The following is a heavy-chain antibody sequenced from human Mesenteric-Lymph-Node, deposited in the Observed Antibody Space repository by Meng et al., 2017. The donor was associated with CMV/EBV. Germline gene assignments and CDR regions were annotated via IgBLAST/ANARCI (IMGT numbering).Heavy chain of an antibody. D-gene: IGHD1-26*01. CDR1: GSTFNNYV. CDR2: ITPSGVDT. V-gene: IGHV3-23*01. J-gene: IGHJ4*02. Sequence: GGSLRLSCTASGSTFNNYVMRWVRQTSEKGLEWVSTITPSGVDTYYADSVKGRFTISRDKSKNTLYLEMNSLRAEDTAIYYCAKEATDLGDFDYWGQGTLVTVSS. CDR3: AKEATDLGDFDY.